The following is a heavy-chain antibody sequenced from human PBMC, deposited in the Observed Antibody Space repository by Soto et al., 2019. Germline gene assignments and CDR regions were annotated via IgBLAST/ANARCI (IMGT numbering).Heavy chain of an antibody. CDR3: ARESFDILTGYLGTAGYYFDY. Sequence: ASVKVSCKASGYTFTSYGISWVRQAPGQGLEWMGWISAYNGNTNYAQKLQGRVTMTTDTSTSTAYMELRSLRSDDTAVYYCARESFDILTGYLGTAGYYFDYWGQGTLVTVSS. V-gene: IGHV1-18*01. CDR2: ISAYNGNT. D-gene: IGHD3-9*01. J-gene: IGHJ4*02. CDR1: GYTFTSYG.